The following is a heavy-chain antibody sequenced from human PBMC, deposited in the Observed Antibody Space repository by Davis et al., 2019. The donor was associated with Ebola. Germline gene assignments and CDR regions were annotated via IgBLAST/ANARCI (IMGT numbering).Heavy chain of an antibody. J-gene: IGHJ4*02. CDR3: ARDRRLSTDYIGGSYPSDY. Sequence: ASVKVSCKASGYTFTGYYMHWVRQAPGQGLEWMGRINPKSGGTNYAQKFLGRVTMTTDTSITTAFMELGSLTSDDTAVYYCARDRRLSTDYIGGSYPSDYWGQGTLVTVSS. CDR1: GYTFTGYY. CDR2: INPKSGGT. V-gene: IGHV1-2*02. D-gene: IGHD3-16*02.